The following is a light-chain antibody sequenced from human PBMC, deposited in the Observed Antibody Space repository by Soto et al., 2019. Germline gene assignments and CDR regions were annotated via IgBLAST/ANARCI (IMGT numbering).Light chain of an antibody. Sequence: ESVLTQSPVTLSLSHGERATLSCRASQSVSSSFLAWCRHNPGQAPRLLIYCASSRASGIPDRISGSGSGTDFTLTISSLEPEDFAVYYCQQRSNWPPITFGQGTRLEI. CDR2: CAS. J-gene: IGKJ5*01. CDR3: QQRSNWPPIT. V-gene: IGKV3D-20*02. CDR1: QSVSSSF.